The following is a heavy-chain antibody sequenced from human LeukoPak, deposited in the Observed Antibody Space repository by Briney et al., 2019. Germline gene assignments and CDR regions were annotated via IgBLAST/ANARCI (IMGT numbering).Heavy chain of an antibody. CDR1: GGSISSGSYY. CDR2: IYTSGST. CDR3: ARHVNEWLRPVNAFDI. Sequence: SQTLSLTCTVSGGSISSGSYYWSWIRQPAGKGLEWIGRIYTSGSTNYNPSLKSRVTISVDTSKNQFSLKLSSVTAADTAVYYCARHVNEWLRPVNAFDIWGQGTMVTVSS. J-gene: IGHJ3*02. V-gene: IGHV4-61*02. D-gene: IGHD5-12*01.